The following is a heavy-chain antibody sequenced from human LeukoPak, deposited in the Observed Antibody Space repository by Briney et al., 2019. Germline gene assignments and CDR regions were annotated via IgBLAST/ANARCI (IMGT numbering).Heavy chain of an antibody. Sequence: GGSLRLSCEASEFTFSNYWMSWVRQAPGKGLEWVANVKQDGSEKYYVDSVKGRFTISRDNAKNSLYLQMNSLRAEDTAVYYCARNKRGDYWGQGTLVTVSS. CDR3: ARNKRGDY. V-gene: IGHV3-7*01. D-gene: IGHD1/OR15-1a*01. CDR2: VKQDGSEK. CDR1: EFTFSNYW. J-gene: IGHJ4*02.